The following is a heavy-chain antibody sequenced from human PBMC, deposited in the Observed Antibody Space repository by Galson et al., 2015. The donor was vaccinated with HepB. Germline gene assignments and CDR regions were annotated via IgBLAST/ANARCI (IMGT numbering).Heavy chain of an antibody. CDR2: IGVMTTDT. CDR1: GFTFSNYG. D-gene: IGHD1-26*01. CDR3: ATRETEHFDY. V-gene: IGHV3-23*01. Sequence: SLRLSCAASGFTFSNYGMNWVRQAPGKGLEWVSTIGVMTTDTHYADSVKGRFTISRDNSKNTLYLQMNSLRAEDTAVYYCATRETEHFDYWGQGTLVTVSS. J-gene: IGHJ4*02.